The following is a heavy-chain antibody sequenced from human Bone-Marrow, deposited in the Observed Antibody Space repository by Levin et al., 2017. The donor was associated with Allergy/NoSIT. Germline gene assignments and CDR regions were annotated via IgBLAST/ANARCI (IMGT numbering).Heavy chain of an antibody. CDR2: ISHDGSNK. Sequence: GGSLRLSCAASGFTFSAYAMHWVRQAPGKGLEWVAVISHDGSNKYYADSVKGRFTISRDNSKNTLSLQMISLRAEDTAIYYCARDPNGGSTGYSDYWGQGTLVTVSS. CDR1: GFTFSAYA. D-gene: IGHD1-26*01. V-gene: IGHV3-30*04. J-gene: IGHJ4*02. CDR3: ARDPNGGSTGYSDY.